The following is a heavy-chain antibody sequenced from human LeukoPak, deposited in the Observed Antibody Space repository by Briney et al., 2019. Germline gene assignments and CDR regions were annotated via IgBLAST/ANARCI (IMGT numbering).Heavy chain of an antibody. CDR1: GGSFSGYY. J-gene: IGHJ4*02. CDR3: VRGSVKFDY. D-gene: IGHD6-19*01. V-gene: IGHV4-34*01. CDR2: INHSGST. Sequence: SETLSLTCAAYGGSFSGYYWSWIRQPPGKGLEWIGEINHSGSTNYNPSLKSRVTISVDTSKNQFSLKLSSVTAADTAVYYCVRGSVKFDYWGQGTLVTVSS.